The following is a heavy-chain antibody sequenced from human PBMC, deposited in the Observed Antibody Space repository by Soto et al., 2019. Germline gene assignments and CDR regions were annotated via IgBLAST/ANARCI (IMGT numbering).Heavy chain of an antibody. CDR3: ARIVVAIPGAFDI. V-gene: IGHV3-23*01. D-gene: IGHD3-22*01. J-gene: IGHJ3*02. Sequence: PGGSLRLSCAASGFTFSSYAMSWVRQAPGKGLEWVSAISGSGGSTYYADSVKGRFTISRDNSKNTLYLQMNSLRAEDTAVYYCARIVVAIPGAFDIWGQGTMVTVSS. CDR2: ISGSGGST. CDR1: GFTFSSYA.